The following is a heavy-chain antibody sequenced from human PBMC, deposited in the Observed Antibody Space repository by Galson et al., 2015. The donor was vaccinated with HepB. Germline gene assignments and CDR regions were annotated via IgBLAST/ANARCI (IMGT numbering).Heavy chain of an antibody. CDR2: ISSSSSYT. Sequence: SLRLSCAASGFTFSDYYMSWIRQAPGKGLEWVSYISSSSSYTNYADSVKGRFTISRDNAKNTLYLQMNSLRAEDTAVYYCARGFVVRGVHDYWGQGTLVTVSS. V-gene: IGHV3-11*06. D-gene: IGHD3-10*01. CDR3: ARGFVVRGVHDY. CDR1: GFTFSDYY. J-gene: IGHJ4*02.